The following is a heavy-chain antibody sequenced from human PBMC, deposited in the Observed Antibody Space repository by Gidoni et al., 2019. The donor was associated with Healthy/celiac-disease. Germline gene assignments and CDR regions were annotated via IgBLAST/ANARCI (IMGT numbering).Heavy chain of an antibody. CDR2: ISWNSGSI. D-gene: IGHD3-10*01. CDR3: VAITMVRGVLDY. V-gene: IGHV3-9*01. CDR1: GFTFDDYA. Sequence: EVQLVESGGGLVQPGRSLRLACAASGFTFDDYAMHWVRQAPGKGLEWVSGISWNSGSIGYADSVKGRFTISRDNAKNSLYLQMHNLRAEDTALYYCVAITMVRGVLDYWGQGTLVTVSS. J-gene: IGHJ4*02.